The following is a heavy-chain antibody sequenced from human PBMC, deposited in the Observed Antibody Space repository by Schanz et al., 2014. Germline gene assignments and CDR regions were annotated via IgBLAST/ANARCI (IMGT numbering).Heavy chain of an antibody. V-gene: IGHV3-30-3*01. CDR1: GFTFSSYS. J-gene: IGHJ6*03. CDR3: ARVKYCTITRCYRTETEGIYYMDV. D-gene: IGHD2-2*01. Sequence: QVQLVESGGGVVQPGKSLRLSCAASGFTFSSYSMHWVRQAPGKGLEWVAAITTAGTKMYYADSVRGRFTVSRDNSKNTLYLEVNSLRPEDTALYYCARVKYCTITRCYRTETEGIYYMDVWGKGTTVTVSS. CDR2: ITTAGTKM.